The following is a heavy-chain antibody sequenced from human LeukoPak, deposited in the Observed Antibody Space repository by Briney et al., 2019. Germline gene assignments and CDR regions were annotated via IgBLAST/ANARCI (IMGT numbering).Heavy chain of an antibody. CDR2: MNPNSGST. D-gene: IGHD3-10*01. Sequence: ASVKVSCKASGYTFTSYDINWVRQATGQGLEWMGWMNPNSGSTSYAQKFQGRVTMTRDTSTSTVYVELSSLRSEDTAVYYCARASITMVRGVIVGYFDCWGQGTLVTVSS. J-gene: IGHJ4*02. V-gene: IGHV1-8*02. CDR1: GYTFTSYD. CDR3: ARASITMVRGVIVGYFDC.